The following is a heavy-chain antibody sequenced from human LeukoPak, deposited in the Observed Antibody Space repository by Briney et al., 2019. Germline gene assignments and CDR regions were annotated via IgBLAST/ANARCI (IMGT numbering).Heavy chain of an antibody. D-gene: IGHD5-18*01. Sequence: SETLSLTCTVSGGSISSYYWSWIRQPPGKGLEWIGYIYYSGSTNYNPSLKSRVTISVDTSKNQFSLKLSSVTAADTAVYYCARHDTAMVTYYFDYWGQGPWSPSPQ. V-gene: IGHV4-59*08. CDR1: GGSISSYY. CDR2: IYYSGST. J-gene: IGHJ4*02. CDR3: ARHDTAMVTYYFDY.